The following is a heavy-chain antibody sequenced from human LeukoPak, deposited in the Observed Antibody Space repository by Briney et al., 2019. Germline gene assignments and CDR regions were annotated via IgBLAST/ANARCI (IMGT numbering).Heavy chain of an antibody. V-gene: IGHV3-30*02. D-gene: IGHD3-10*01. Sequence: GGSLRLSCSASGFTFSTYGVHWVRQAPGKGLEWVAFIQYNGGNKYYADSVKGRFTISRDNSKNTLYLQMNSLRAEDTAVYYCARDGGSGSYYRAEYFQHWGQGTLVTVSS. CDR3: ARDGGSGSYYRAEYFQH. J-gene: IGHJ1*01. CDR1: GFTFSTYG. CDR2: IQYNGGNK.